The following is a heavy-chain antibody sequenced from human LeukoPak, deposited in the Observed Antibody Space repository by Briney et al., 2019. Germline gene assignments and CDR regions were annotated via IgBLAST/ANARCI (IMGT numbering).Heavy chain of an antibody. V-gene: IGHV4-59*10. CDR2: LYTSGST. CDR1: GGSFSGYY. Sequence: SETLSLTCAVYGGSFSGYYWSWVRQPAGKGLEWIGRLYTSGSTDYNPSLKSRVTMSVDTSKNQFSLKLRSVTAADTAVYYCARGTVTTLFDYWGQGTLVTVSS. CDR3: ARGTVTTLFDY. J-gene: IGHJ4*02. D-gene: IGHD4-17*01.